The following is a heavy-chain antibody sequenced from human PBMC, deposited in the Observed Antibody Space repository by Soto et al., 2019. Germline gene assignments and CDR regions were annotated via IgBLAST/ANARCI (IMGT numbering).Heavy chain of an antibody. CDR1: GFTFSNAW. V-gene: IGHV3-15*01. Sequence: EVQLVESGGGLVKPGGSLRLSCAASGFTFSNAWMSWVRQAPGKGLEWVGRIKSKTDGGTTDYAAPGKGRFTISRDDSKNTLYLQMNSLKTEDTAVYYCTHTPPFRFLDYWGQGTLVTVSS. CDR3: THTPPFRFLDY. D-gene: IGHD3-3*01. J-gene: IGHJ4*02. CDR2: IKSKTDGGTT.